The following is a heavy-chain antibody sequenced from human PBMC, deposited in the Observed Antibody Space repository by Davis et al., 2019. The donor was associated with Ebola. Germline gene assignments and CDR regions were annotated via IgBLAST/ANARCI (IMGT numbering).Heavy chain of an antibody. J-gene: IGHJ4*02. CDR2: ISSSSSTI. Sequence: GESLKIPCAASGFTFSSYSMNWVRQAPGKGLEWVSYISSSSSTIYYADSVKGRFTISRDNAKNSLYLQMNSLRDEDTAVYYCARGDDDILTGYPDYWGQGTLVTVSS. CDR3: ARGDDDILTGYPDY. D-gene: IGHD3-9*01. V-gene: IGHV3-48*02. CDR1: GFTFSSYS.